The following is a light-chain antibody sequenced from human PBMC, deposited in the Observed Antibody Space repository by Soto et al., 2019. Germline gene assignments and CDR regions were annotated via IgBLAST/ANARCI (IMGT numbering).Light chain of an antibody. Sequence: EIVLTQSPGSLSLSPGERATLSCSASQSVSNRYLAWYQQKPGQAPRLLIYGASSRATGIPDRFSGSGSGTDFPLTITRLEREEFAVYYCQQSYLSPRTFGQGTQVEIK. V-gene: IGKV3-20*01. CDR2: GAS. CDR1: QSVSNRY. J-gene: IGKJ1*01. CDR3: QQSYLSPRT.